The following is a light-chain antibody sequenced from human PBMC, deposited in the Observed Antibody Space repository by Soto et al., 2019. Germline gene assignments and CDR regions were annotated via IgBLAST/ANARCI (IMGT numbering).Light chain of an antibody. V-gene: IGKV3-11*01. CDR3: QQRINWPPQAT. J-gene: IGKJ3*01. Sequence: EIVLTQSPATLSLSPGERATLSCRASQSVSSYLAWYQQKPGQAPRLLIYDASNRATGIPARFSGSGSGTDFTLTISSLEPEDFAVYYCQQRINWPPQATFGPGTKVDIK. CDR2: DAS. CDR1: QSVSSY.